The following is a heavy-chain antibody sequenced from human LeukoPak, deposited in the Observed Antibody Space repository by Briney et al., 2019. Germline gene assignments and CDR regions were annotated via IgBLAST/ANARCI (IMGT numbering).Heavy chain of an antibody. CDR2: IHPGDSDI. Sequence: GESLKISCTDSGHSFTSYLIAWVRQIPGKGLEWRGNIHPGDSDIRYSPSFQGQVTISADKSISTAYLQWSSLRASDTAMYYCARHSPYFDFWSGQGGFDPWGQGTLVTVSS. D-gene: IGHD3-3*01. CDR3: ARHSPYFDFWSGQGGFDP. V-gene: IGHV5-51*01. CDR1: GHSFTSYL. J-gene: IGHJ5*02.